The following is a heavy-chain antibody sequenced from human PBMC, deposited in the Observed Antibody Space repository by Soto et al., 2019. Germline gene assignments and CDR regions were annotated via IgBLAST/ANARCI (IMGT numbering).Heavy chain of an antibody. CDR1: GFTFSSYG. V-gene: IGHV3-33*06. CDR2: IWYDGSTK. Sequence: QVQLVESGGGVVQPGRSLRLSCAASGFTFSSYGMHWVRQAPGKGLEWVAVIWYDGSTKYYADSVKGRFTISRDNSKNTRYLQMNSLRAEDTAVYYCAEEVVLVVEGGYYFDYWGQGTLVTVSS. J-gene: IGHJ4*02. D-gene: IGHD3-22*01. CDR3: AEEVVLVVEGGYYFDY.